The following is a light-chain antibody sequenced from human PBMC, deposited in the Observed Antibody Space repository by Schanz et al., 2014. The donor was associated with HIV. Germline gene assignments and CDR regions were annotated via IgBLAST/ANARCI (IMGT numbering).Light chain of an antibody. J-gene: IGKJ4*01. V-gene: IGKV4-1*01. CDR3: QQYYSTPLA. Sequence: DIVMTQSPDSLAVSLGERATIHCKSSQSVLHSSNNKNYLAWYQQKPGQPPKLLIYWASTRESGVPDQFSGSGSGTDFTLTISSLQAEDVAVYYCQQYYSTPLAFGGGTKVEI. CDR1: QSVLHSSNNKNY. CDR2: WAS.